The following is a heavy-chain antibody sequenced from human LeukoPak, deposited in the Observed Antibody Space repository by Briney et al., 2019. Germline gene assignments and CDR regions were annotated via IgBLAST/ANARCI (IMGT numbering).Heavy chain of an antibody. D-gene: IGHD3-22*01. CDR3: ARDGSSGYYGDY. V-gene: IGHV1-46*01. Sequence: GASVKVSCKASGYTFTSYYMHWVRQAPGQGLEWMEIINPSGGSTSYAQKFQGRVTMTRDTSTSTVYMELSSLRSEDTAVYYCARDGSSGYYGDYRGQGTLVTVSS. CDR2: INPSGGST. CDR1: GYTFTSYY. J-gene: IGHJ4*02.